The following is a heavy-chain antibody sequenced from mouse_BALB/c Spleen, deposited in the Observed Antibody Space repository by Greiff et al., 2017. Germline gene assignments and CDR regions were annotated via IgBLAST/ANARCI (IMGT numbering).Heavy chain of an antibody. Sequence: EVHLVESGGGLVKPGGSLKLSCAASGFTFSDYYMYWVRQTPEKRLEWVATISDGGSYTYYPDSVKGRFTISRDNAKNNLYLQMSSLKSEDTAMYYCAREGHYGSSYFDYWGQGTTLTVSS. CDR1: GFTFSDYY. CDR2: ISDGGSYT. J-gene: IGHJ2*01. V-gene: IGHV5-4*02. D-gene: IGHD1-1*01. CDR3: AREGHYGSSYFDY.